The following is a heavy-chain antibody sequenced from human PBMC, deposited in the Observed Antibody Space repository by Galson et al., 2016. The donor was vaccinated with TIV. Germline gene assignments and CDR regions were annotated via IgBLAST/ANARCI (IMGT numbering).Heavy chain of an antibody. D-gene: IGHD6-13*01. V-gene: IGHV3-30*04. CDR3: AREESSWLIVS. Sequence: SLRLSCAASGFIFSDYSMHWVRQAPGKGLEWVALISYDGSNDFYADSVKGRFTISKDNSKNTLDLQMNSLRAEDTAVYYCAREESSWLIVSWGQGTLVSVS. CDR1: GFIFSDYS. J-gene: IGHJ5*02. CDR2: ISYDGSND.